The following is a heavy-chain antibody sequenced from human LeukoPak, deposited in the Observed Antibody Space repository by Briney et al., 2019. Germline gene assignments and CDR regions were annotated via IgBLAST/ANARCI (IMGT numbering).Heavy chain of an antibody. CDR3: ARDPGVYYDSSGYYFDY. D-gene: IGHD3-22*01. Sequence: GASVKVSCKASGGTFSSYTISWVRQAPGQGLDWMGRIIPILGIANYAQKFQGRVTITADKSTSTAYMELSSLRSEDTAVYYCARDPGVYYDSSGYYFDYWGQGTLVTVSS. J-gene: IGHJ4*02. CDR2: IIPILGIA. V-gene: IGHV1-69*04. CDR1: GGTFSSYT.